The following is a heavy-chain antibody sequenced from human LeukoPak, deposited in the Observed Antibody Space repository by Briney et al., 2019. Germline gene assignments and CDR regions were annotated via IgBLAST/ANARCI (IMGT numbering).Heavy chain of an antibody. CDR1: GGSISSYY. D-gene: IGHD3-22*01. CDR2: INHSGST. V-gene: IGHV4-34*01. J-gene: IGHJ5*02. Sequence: SETLSLTCTVSGGSISSYYWSWIRQPPGKGLEWIGEINHSGSTNYNPSLKSRVTISVDTSKNQFSLKLSSVTAADTAVYYCATHPLYYDTWGQGTLVTVSS. CDR3: ATHPLYYDT.